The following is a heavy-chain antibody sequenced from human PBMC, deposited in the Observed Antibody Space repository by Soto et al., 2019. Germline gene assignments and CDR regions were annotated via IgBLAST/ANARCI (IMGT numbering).Heavy chain of an antibody. Sequence: PGGSLRLSCASSGFTFSSYAMSWVRQAPGKGLEWVSAISGSGGSTYYADSVKGRFTISRDNSKNTLYLQMNSLRAEDTAVYYCAKPQWLDYYYGMDVWGQGTTVTVSS. V-gene: IGHV3-23*01. D-gene: IGHD6-19*01. CDR1: GFTFSSYA. J-gene: IGHJ6*02. CDR3: AKPQWLDYYYGMDV. CDR2: ISGSGGST.